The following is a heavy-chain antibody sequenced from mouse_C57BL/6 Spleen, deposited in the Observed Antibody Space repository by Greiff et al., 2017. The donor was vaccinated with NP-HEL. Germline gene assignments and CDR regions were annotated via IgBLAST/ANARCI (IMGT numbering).Heavy chain of an antibody. CDR2: IYPGNSDT. CDR1: GYTFTSYW. V-gene: IGHV1-5*01. D-gene: IGHD1-1*01. J-gene: IGHJ1*03. Sequence: EVQLQQSGTVLARPGASVKMSCKTSGYTFTSYWMHWVKQRPGQGLEWIGAIYPGNSDTSYNQKFKGKAKLTAVTSASTAYMELSSLTNEDSAVYYWTVITTVVADWYLDVWGKGTTVTVAS. CDR3: TVITTVVADWYLDV.